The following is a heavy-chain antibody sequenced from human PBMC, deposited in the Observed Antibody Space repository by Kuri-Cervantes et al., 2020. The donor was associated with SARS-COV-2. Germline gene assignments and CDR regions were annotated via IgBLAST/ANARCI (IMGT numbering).Heavy chain of an antibody. Sequence: GESLKISCAASGFTFSDYYMSWVRQAPGKGLEWVSTISGSGGSIDYAVSVKGRFTISRDNSKNTLYLEMDSLTADDTAIYYCAKDPFGSSSAEYFQYWGPGTLVTVSS. J-gene: IGHJ1*01. CDR2: ISGSGGSI. V-gene: IGHV3-23*01. D-gene: IGHD6-6*01. CDR1: GFTFSDYY. CDR3: AKDPFGSSSAEYFQY.